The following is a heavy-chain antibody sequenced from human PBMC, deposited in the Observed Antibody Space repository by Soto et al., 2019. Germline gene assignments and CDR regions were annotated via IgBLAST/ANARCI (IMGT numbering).Heavy chain of an antibody. V-gene: IGHV5-51*01. J-gene: IGHJ4*02. CDR1: GYRFTNFW. Sequence: PGESLTISCQVSGYRFTNFWIVFVVQRPGKGLEWMGIIYSRDSDTRYSPSFQGQVTISVDSSISTAYLQWSSLKASDTAIYYCATAPYNHNHGDFDFWGQGTLVTGSS. CDR2: IYSRDSDT. CDR3: ATAPYNHNHGDFDF. D-gene: IGHD1-1*01.